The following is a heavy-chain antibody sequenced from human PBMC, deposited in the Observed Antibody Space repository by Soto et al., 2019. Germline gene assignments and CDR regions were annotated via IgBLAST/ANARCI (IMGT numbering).Heavy chain of an antibody. Sequence: SETLSLTCAVYGGSFSGYYWSWIRQFPGKGLEWIGEINHSGSTNYNPSLKSRVTMSGDMSKNQFSPKVSSVTAADTAVYYCARGQGSGSYYDSRQKAPTTDFDYWGQGTLVTVSS. J-gene: IGHJ4*02. D-gene: IGHD3-10*01. CDR2: INHSGST. CDR3: ARGQGSGSYYDSRQKAPTTDFDY. CDR1: GGSFSGYY. V-gene: IGHV4-34*01.